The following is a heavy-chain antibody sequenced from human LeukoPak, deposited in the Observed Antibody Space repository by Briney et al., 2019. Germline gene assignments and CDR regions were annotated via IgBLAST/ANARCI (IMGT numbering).Heavy chain of an antibody. D-gene: IGHD3-10*01. V-gene: IGHV4-59*01. Sequence: SETLSLTCTVSGGSIISYYWSWIRQPPGKGLEWIGYIYYSGSTNYNPSLKSRVSISVDTSKIQFSLKLSSVTAADTAVYYCARDATYYYGSGSYYRPFDYWGQGTLVTVSS. CDR2: IYYSGST. CDR3: ARDATYYYGSGSYYRPFDY. J-gene: IGHJ4*02. CDR1: GGSIISYY.